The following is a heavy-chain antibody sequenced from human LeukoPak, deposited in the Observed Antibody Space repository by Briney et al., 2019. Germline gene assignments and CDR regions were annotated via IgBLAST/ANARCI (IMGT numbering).Heavy chain of an antibody. V-gene: IGHV3-48*03. CDR2: ISSSGSTI. CDR3: AELGITMIGGV. D-gene: IGHD3-10*02. Sequence: GGSLRLSCAASGFSFNSYNMDWVRQAPGKGLEWVSYISSSGSTIYYADSVKGRFTISRDNAKNSLYLQMNSLRAEDTAVYYCAELGITMIGGVWGKGTTVTISS. CDR1: GFSFNSYN. J-gene: IGHJ6*04.